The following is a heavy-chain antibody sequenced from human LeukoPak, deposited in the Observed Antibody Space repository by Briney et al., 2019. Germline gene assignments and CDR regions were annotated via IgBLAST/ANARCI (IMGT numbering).Heavy chain of an antibody. D-gene: IGHD1-14*01. J-gene: IGHJ4*02. Sequence: GGSLRLSCRASGFTFSSFGMNWVRQAPGKGLEWVAYIPRAVPTIYYADSVRGRFTISRDNAKNSLYLQMNSLRAEDTALYYCAGDRFLRRPEPADYWGQGTLVTVSS. CDR1: GFTFSSFG. CDR2: IPRAVPTI. CDR3: AGDRFLRRPEPADY. V-gene: IGHV3-48*03.